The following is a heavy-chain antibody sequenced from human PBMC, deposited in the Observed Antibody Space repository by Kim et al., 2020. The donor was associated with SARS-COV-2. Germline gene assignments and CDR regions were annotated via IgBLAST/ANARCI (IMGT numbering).Heavy chain of an antibody. Sequence: GGSLRLSCAASGFTFDDYAMHWVRQAPGKGLEWVSGISWNSGSIGYADSVKGRFTISRDNAKNSLYLQMNSLRAEDTALYYCAKDYAERPRYFDLWGRGTLVTVSS. CDR3: AKDYAERPRYFDL. D-gene: IGHD2-2*01. CDR2: ISWNSGSI. CDR1: GFTFDDYA. J-gene: IGHJ2*01. V-gene: IGHV3-9*01.